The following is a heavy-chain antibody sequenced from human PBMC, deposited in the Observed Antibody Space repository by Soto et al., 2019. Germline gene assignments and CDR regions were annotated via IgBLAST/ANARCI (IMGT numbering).Heavy chain of an antibody. CDR1: GGTFSSYA. Sequence: ASVKVSCKASGGTFSSYAISWVRQAPGQGLEWMGGIIPIFGTANYAQKFQGRVTITADESTSTAYMELSSLRSEDTAVYYCAWGGNDYGDYGYGYWGQGTLVTVSS. J-gene: IGHJ4*02. CDR2: IIPIFGTA. V-gene: IGHV1-69*13. D-gene: IGHD4-17*01. CDR3: AWGGNDYGDYGYGY.